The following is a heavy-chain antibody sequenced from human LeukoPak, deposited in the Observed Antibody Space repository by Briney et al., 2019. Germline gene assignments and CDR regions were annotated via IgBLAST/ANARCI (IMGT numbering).Heavy chain of an antibody. J-gene: IGHJ6*02. CDR1: GFTFSSYA. CDR3: ARDKAQDSVYYGMDV. D-gene: IGHD6-6*01. CDR2: ISSGSNYI. V-gene: IGHV3-21*06. Sequence: GGSLRLSCAASGFTFSSYAMSWVRQAPGKGLEWVSSISSGSNYIYYADSVKGRFTISRDNARTSLYLQMNSLRAEDTAVYYCARDKAQDSVYYGMDVWGQGTTVTVSS.